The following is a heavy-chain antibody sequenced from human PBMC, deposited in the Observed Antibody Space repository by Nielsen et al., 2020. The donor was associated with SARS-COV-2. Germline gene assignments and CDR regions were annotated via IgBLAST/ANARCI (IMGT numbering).Heavy chain of an antibody. Sequence: LTCTVSGGSISSGGYYWSWIRHHAGKGLEWIGCIYFSGSTCYNPSLKSRVTISVDTSKNQFSLSLRSVTAADTAVYYCARESSGYDHYNYGMDVWGQGTTVTVSS. CDR3: ARESSGYDHYNYGMDV. CDR2: IYFSGST. J-gene: IGHJ6*02. CDR1: GGSISSGGYY. D-gene: IGHD5-12*01. V-gene: IGHV4-31*03.